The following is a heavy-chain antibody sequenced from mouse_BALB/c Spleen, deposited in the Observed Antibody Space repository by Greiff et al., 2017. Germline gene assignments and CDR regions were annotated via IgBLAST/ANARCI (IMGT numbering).Heavy chain of an antibody. V-gene: IGHV10-1*02. J-gene: IGHJ1*01. CDR1: GFTFNTYA. CDR2: IRSKSNNYAT. CDR3: VRSPSWYFDV. Sequence: EVQLVESGGGLVQPKGSLKLSCAASGFTFNTYAMNWVRQAPGKGLEWVARIRSKSNNYATYYADSVKDRFTISRDDSQSMLYLQMNNLKTEDTAMYYCVRSPSWYFDVWGAGTTVTVSS.